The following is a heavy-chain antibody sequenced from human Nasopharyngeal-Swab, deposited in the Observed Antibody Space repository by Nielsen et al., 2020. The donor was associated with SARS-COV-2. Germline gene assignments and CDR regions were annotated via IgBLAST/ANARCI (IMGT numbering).Heavy chain of an antibody. Sequence: LSLTCAASGFTFSSYSMNWVRQAPGKGLEWVSSISSSSYIYYADSLKGRFTISRDNAKNSLYLQMNSLRAEDSAVYYCARQRGYTYGDAFDIWGQGTMVTVSS. CDR2: ISSSSYI. J-gene: IGHJ3*02. CDR1: GFTFSSYS. CDR3: ARQRGYTYGDAFDI. V-gene: IGHV3-21*01. D-gene: IGHD5-18*01.